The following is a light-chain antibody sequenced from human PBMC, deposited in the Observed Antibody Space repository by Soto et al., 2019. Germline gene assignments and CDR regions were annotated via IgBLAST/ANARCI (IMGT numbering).Light chain of an antibody. CDR1: QSVSSSY. V-gene: IGKV3-20*01. CDR3: QQYGSSPRT. J-gene: IGKJ1*01. Sequence: EIGLPQSPGTLSLSPGERATLSCRASQSVSSSYFAWYQQKPGQAPRLLIYGASSRATGIPDRFSGSGSGTDFTLTISRMEPEDFAVYYCQQYGSSPRTFGQGTKVELK. CDR2: GAS.